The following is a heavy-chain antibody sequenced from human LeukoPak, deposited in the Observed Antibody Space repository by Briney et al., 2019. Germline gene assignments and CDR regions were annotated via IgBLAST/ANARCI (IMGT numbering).Heavy chain of an antibody. D-gene: IGHD1-26*01. CDR1: GFTFSSYW. CDR3: ARNSGSYPFDY. J-gene: IGHJ4*02. Sequence: PGGSLRLSCAASGFTFSSYWLSWVRQAPGKGLEWVASIEQDGSQKYYVDSVRGRFTISRDNDKNSVYLQMNSLRVEDTAVYYCARNSGSYPFDYWGQGTLVTVSS. V-gene: IGHV3-7*01. CDR2: IEQDGSQK.